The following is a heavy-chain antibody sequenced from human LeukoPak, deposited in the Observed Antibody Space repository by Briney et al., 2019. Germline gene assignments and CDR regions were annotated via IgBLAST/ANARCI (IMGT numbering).Heavy chain of an antibody. CDR1: GITLSNYG. D-gene: IGHD3-10*01. CDR3: AKRGVVIRGVIIIGFHKEAYYFDC. CDR2: ISERGGST. J-gene: IGHJ4*02. V-gene: IGHV3-23*01. Sequence: PGGSLRLSRVVSGITLSNYGMSWVHQAPGKGLEWVSGISERGGSTNYADSVKGRFSISRDKSKNTMYLQVNSVRAEDTAVYFCAKRGVVIRGVIIIGFHKEAYYFDCWGQGILVTVSS.